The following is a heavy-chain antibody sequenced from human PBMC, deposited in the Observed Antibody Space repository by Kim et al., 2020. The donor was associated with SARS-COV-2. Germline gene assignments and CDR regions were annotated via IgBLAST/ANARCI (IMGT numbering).Heavy chain of an antibody. J-gene: IGHJ1*01. D-gene: IGHD5-18*01. CDR1: GGSISSSIYS. Sequence: SETLSLTCTVSGGSISSSIYSWGWIRQPPGKGLEWIGSMYYSGTTYNNPSLKSRVTISVDTSKNQSSLKLRSATAADTAVFYCSIHLGFSYVPGFVFWG. CDR2: MYYSGTT. CDR3: SIHLGFSYVPGFVF. V-gene: IGHV4-39*01.